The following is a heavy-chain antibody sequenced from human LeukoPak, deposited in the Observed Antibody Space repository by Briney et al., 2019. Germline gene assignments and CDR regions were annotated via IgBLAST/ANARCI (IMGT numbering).Heavy chain of an antibody. CDR2: IKSKTDGGTT. V-gene: IGHV3-15*01. Sequence: GGSLRLSCAASGFTFSNAWMSWVRQAPGKGLEWVGRIKSKTDGGTTDYPAPVKGRFTISRDDSKNTLYLQMNSLKTEDTAVYYCTTPEYSSPFDYWGQGTLVTVSS. CDR3: TTPEYSSPFDY. CDR1: GFTFSNAW. J-gene: IGHJ4*02. D-gene: IGHD6-6*01.